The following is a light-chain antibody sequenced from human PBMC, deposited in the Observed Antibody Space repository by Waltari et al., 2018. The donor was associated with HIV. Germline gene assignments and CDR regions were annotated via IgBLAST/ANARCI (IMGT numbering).Light chain of an antibody. CDR1: EDINNF. Sequence: DIQLTQSPSFLSASVGDLVTITCRASEDINNFLGWYPQKPGVAPKLLIYAASTLEDEVPSRFSGSGSGTDFTLTISSLQPEDFATYFCQQLNTYPPDTFGPGTKLEI. J-gene: IGKJ2*01. V-gene: IGKV1-9*01. CDR2: AAS. CDR3: QQLNTYPPDT.